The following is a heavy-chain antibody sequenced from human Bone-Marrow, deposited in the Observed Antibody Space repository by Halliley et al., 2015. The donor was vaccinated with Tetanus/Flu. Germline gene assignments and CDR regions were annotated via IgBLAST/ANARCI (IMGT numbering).Heavy chain of an antibody. CDR2: INANSGQA. J-gene: IGHJ6*02. Sequence: QLVQSGGEVKKPGASVKVSCKAAGYTFTNYGISWVRQAPRRGLEWMGWINANSGQANYARKFRGRISLTTETSTSTVLMELRSLGFADPAVYYGARNYYDNTGSGMAAWGQGTPVAVSS. D-gene: IGHD3-22*01. CDR1: GYTFTNYG. V-gene: IGHV1-18*01. CDR3: ARNYYDNTGSGMAA.